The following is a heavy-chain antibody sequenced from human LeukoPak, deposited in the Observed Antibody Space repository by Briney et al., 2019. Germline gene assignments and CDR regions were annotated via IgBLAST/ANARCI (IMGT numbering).Heavy chain of an antibody. D-gene: IGHD5-12*01. CDR2: INHSGSI. CDR3: ARAVRVDGYNLYYYYGMDV. J-gene: IGHJ6*02. CDR1: GGSFSGYY. Sequence: PSETLSLTCAVYGGSFSGYYWSWIRQPPGKGLEWIGEINHSGSINYNPSLKSRVTISVDTSKNQFSLKLSSVTAADTAVYYCARAVRVDGYNLYYYYGMDVWGQGTTVTVSS. V-gene: IGHV4-34*01.